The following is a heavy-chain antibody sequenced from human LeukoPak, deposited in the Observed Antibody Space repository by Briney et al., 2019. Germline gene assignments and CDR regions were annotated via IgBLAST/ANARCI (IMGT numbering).Heavy chain of an antibody. CDR2: ISYSGGT. CDR1: GGSINSYY. J-gene: IGHJ4*02. Sequence: SETLSLTCTVSGGSINSYYWSWIRQPPGKGLEWIGYISYSGGTNYNPSLKSRVTISLATSKNQFFLKLNSVTAADTALYYCARGTAVWGQGTLVTVSS. V-gene: IGHV4-59*01. CDR3: ARGTAV. D-gene: IGHD2-21*02.